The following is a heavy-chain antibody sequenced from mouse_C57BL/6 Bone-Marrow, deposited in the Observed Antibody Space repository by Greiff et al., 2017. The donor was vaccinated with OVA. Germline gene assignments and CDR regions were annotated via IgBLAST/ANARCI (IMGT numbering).Heavy chain of an antibody. J-gene: IGHJ3*01. V-gene: IGHV5-4*01. CDR3: ARDKVPYDSFAY. D-gene: IGHD2-3*01. CDR2: ISDGGGYT. CDR1: GFTFSSYA. Sequence: EVMLVESGGGLVKPGGSLKLSCAASGFTFSSYAMSWVRQTPEKRLEWVATISDGGGYTYYPDNVKGRFTISRDNATNNLYLQLSHLQSEDTDMYDCARDKVPYDSFAYWGQGTLVTVSA.